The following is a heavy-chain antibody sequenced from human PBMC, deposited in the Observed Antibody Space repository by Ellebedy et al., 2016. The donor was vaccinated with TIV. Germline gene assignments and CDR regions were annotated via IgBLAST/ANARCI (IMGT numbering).Heavy chain of an antibody. V-gene: IGHV3-30-3*01. J-gene: IGHJ4*02. CDR3: ASWDFDY. Sequence: GESLKISCAASGFTFSSYAMHWVRQAPGKGLEWVAVIWYDGSIKYLADSVKGRFTISRDNFNNTLYLQMNSLRAEDTAVYWCASWDFDYWGQGTLVTVSS. CDR1: GFTFSSYA. CDR2: IWYDGSIK. D-gene: IGHD7-27*01.